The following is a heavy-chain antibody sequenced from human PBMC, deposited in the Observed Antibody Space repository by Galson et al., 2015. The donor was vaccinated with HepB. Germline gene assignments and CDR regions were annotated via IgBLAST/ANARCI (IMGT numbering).Heavy chain of an antibody. CDR3: ARDSGHGMDV. CDR1: GFSFSDYW. Sequence: SLRLSCAASGFSFSDYWMHWVRQAPGKGLVWVSRIDFDVINTNYADSVKGRFTISRDNAENTLYLQMNGLRAADTAVYHCARDSGHGMDVWGQGATVTVSS. D-gene: IGHD3-10*01. J-gene: IGHJ6*02. V-gene: IGHV3-74*01. CDR2: IDFDVINT.